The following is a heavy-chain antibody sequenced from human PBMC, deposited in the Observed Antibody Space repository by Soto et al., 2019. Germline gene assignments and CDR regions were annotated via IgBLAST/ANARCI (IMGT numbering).Heavy chain of an antibody. CDR3: TTGGSSWSHYYGKDV. J-gene: IGHJ6*02. D-gene: IGHD6-13*01. V-gene: IGHV3-15*01. Sequence: LRLSCAASGFTFSNAWMSWVRQAPGKGLEWVGRIKSKSDGGTRDYAAPVRGRFSISRDDSKNTLYPQMNSLKTEDTAVYYCTTGGSSWSHYYGKDVWGQGTTVTVSS. CDR2: IKSKSDGGTR. CDR1: GFTFSNAW.